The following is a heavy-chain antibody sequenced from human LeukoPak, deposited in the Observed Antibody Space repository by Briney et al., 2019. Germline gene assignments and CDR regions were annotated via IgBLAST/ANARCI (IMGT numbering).Heavy chain of an antibody. D-gene: IGHD3-16*01. Sequence: GASVKVSCKASEYTFTGYYIHWVRQAPGQGLEWMGWIDPKNGGANYAPSFQGRVTMTRDRSISTVYMELTRLTSDDTAVYYCARASFWESPINWFDPWGQGTLVTVSS. CDR3: ARASFWESPINWFDP. CDR2: IDPKNGGA. V-gene: IGHV1-2*07. CDR1: EYTFTGYY. J-gene: IGHJ5*02.